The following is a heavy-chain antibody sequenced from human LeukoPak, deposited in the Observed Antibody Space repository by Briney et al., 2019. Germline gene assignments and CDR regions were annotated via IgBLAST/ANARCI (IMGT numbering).Heavy chain of an antibody. CDR3: ARGNYGDCSNWFDP. D-gene: IGHD4-17*01. CDR2: IYTSGST. V-gene: IGHV4-61*02. Sequence: TSQTLSLTCTVSGGSISSGSYYWSWIRQPAGKGLEWIGRIYTSGSTNYNPSLESRVTISVDTSKNQFSLKLSSVTAADTAVYYCARGNYGDCSNWFDPWGQGTLVTVSS. CDR1: GGSISSGSYY. J-gene: IGHJ5*02.